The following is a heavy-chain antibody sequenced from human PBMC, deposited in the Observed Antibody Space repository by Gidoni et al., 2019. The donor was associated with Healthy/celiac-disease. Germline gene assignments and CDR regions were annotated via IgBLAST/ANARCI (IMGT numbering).Heavy chain of an antibody. D-gene: IGHD2-15*01. J-gene: IGHJ4*02. CDR1: AGSISSGGYS. Sequence: QVQLQESGPGLVKPSPTLSLTCAVPAGSISSGGYSWSWIRQPPGKGLEWIGYISYSGSTYYNPSLKSRVTISVDTSKNQFSLKLSSVTAADTAVYYCATSACSGGSCYLGGYFDYWGQGTLVTVSS. V-gene: IGHV4-30-4*07. CDR3: ATSACSGGSCYLGGYFDY. CDR2: ISYSGST.